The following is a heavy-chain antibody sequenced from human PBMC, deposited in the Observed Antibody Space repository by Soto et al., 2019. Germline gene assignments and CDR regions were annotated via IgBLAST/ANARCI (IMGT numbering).Heavy chain of an antibody. D-gene: IGHD1-20*01. J-gene: IGHJ6*02. Sequence: QVQLLQSGAEVKKPGSSVKVSCKVSGGAFTNYALNWVRHGPGQGLEWLGGIIPLHNTSNYSLKFLGRVTVNAGISSSTDYLELTSLTSDDTATYYCASWSNWTPLYYAGLDVWGQGTTVTVSS. V-gene: IGHV1-69*06. CDR1: GGAFTNYA. CDR3: ASWSNWTPLYYAGLDV. CDR2: IIPLHNTS.